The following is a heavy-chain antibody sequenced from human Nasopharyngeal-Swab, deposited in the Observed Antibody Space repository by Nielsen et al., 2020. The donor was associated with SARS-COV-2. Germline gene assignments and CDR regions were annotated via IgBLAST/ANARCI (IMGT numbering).Heavy chain of an antibody. Sequence: SVKVSCKASGGTFSSYAISWVRQAPGQGLEWMGRIIPILGIANYAQKFQGRVTITADKSTSTAYMELSSLRSEDTAVYYCAGVPGVSSSPRYFDYWGQGTLVTVSS. D-gene: IGHD6-6*01. V-gene: IGHV1-69*04. CDR1: GGTFSSYA. CDR3: AGVPGVSSSPRYFDY. J-gene: IGHJ4*02. CDR2: IIPILGIA.